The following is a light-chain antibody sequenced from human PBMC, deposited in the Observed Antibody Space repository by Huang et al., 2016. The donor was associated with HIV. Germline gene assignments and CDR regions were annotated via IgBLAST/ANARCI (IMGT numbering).Light chain of an antibody. CDR3: QQSYSPRT. CDR1: QSISNY. V-gene: IGKV1-39*01. CDR2: AAS. J-gene: IGKJ3*01. Sequence: DIQMTQSPSSLSASVGDRVTITCRARQSISNYLNWYQQKPGKAPKRLIYAASSLQSGVPSRFSGSGSGTDFTLTISSLQPEDSAAYYCQQSYSPRTFGPGTKVDIK.